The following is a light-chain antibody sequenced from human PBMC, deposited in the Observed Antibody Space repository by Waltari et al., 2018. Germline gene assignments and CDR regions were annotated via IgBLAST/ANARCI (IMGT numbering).Light chain of an antibody. J-gene: IGKJ4*01. V-gene: IGKV2-24*01. Sequence: DIVLTQTPLSSPVTLGQPASISCRSSQSLVHSDGNTYLSWLQQRPGQPPRLLIYKISNRFSGVPDRFSGSGAGTDFTLTISSLQPEDVATYYGQRTCNAPFGGGTQVEIK. CDR2: KIS. CDR3: QRTCNAP. CDR1: QSLVHSDGNTY.